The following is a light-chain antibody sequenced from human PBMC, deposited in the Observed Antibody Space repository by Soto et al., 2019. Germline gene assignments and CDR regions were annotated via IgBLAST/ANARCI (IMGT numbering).Light chain of an antibody. J-gene: IGKJ2*01. V-gene: IGKV1-39*01. CDR3: QQSYSTPYT. CDR1: QSISSY. Sequence: DIQMTQSPSSLSASVGDRVTITCRASQSISSYLNWYQQKPGKAPKLLIYAASSLQSGVPSRFRDSGSGTDFTLTISSLQTEDFATYSSQQSYSTPYTFGHGTTLEIK. CDR2: AAS.